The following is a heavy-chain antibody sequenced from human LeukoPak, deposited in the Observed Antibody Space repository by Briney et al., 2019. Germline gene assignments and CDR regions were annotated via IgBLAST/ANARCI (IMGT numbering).Heavy chain of an antibody. CDR2: IYYSGST. CDR1: GGSISSSSYY. J-gene: IGHJ5*02. CDR3: ARVYSSGWSDWFDP. V-gene: IGHV4-61*01. Sequence: SETLSLTCTVSGGSISSSSYYCSWIRQPPGKGLEWIGYIYYSGSTNYNPSLKSRVTISVDTSKNQFSLKLSSVTAADTAVYYCARVYSSGWSDWFDPWGQGTLVTVSS. D-gene: IGHD6-19*01.